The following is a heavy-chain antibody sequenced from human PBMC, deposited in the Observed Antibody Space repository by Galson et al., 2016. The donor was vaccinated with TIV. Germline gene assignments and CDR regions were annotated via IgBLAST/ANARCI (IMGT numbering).Heavy chain of an antibody. V-gene: IGHV3-15*01. J-gene: IGHJ4*02. D-gene: IGHD3-9*01. CDR1: GFTFSNAW. Sequence: SLRLSCAASGFTFSNAWMSWVRQAPGKGLEWLGRIKSNIGGGTTDYAAPVKGRFTISRDDSKNTLYLQMNSLKTEDTAVYYCSTFTTTYYDILTDYESDFWGQGTLVTVSS. CDR3: STFTTTYYDILTDYESDF. CDR2: IKSNIGGGTT.